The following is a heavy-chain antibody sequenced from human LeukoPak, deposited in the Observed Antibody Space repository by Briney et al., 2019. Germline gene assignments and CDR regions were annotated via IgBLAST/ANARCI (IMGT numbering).Heavy chain of an antibody. CDR2: IYSSGSS. D-gene: IGHD1-26*01. Sequence: SETLSLTCTVSGDSINSYYWTWIRQAPGKRLEWIGGIYSSGSSNYNPSLKSRVTTSVDTSKNQFSLKLSSVSAADTAVYYCARWEILGASLGWFDPWGPGTLVTVSS. CDR3: ARWEILGASLGWFDP. V-gene: IGHV4-59*08. CDR1: GDSINSYY. J-gene: IGHJ5*02.